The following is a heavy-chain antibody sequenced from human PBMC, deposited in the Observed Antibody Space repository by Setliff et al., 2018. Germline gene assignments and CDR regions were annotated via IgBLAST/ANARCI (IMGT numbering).Heavy chain of an antibody. Sequence: ASVKVSCKASGYSFSDFYMHWVRQVPGRGPEWMGSINPKSGVTRYVQKFQGRVTMTRDTSISTAYMELSSLRSDDTAIYYCATAVWEFLYWGQGALVTVSS. CDR2: INPKSGVT. D-gene: IGHD1-26*01. CDR1: GYSFSDFY. CDR3: ATAVWEFLY. J-gene: IGHJ4*02. V-gene: IGHV1-2*02.